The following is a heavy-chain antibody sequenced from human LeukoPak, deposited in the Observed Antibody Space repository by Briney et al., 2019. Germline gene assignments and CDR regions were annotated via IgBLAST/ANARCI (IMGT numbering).Heavy chain of an antibody. D-gene: IGHD1-20*01. V-gene: IGHV1-8*01. CDR1: GYTFTSYD. CDR2: MNPNSGNT. Sequence: ASVKVSCXASGYTFTSYDINWVRQATGQGLEWMGWMNPNSGNTGYAQKFQGRVTMTRNTSISTAYMELSSLRSEDTAVYYCARAPYNWNYYYYYMDVWGKGTTVTVSS. CDR3: ARAPYNWNYYYYYMDV. J-gene: IGHJ6*03.